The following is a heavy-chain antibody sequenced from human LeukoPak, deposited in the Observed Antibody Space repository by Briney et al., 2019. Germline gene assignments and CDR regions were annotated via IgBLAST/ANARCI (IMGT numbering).Heavy chain of an antibody. J-gene: IGHJ4*02. D-gene: IGHD3-22*01. V-gene: IGHV4-4*07. CDR3: ARILHSSGYYTYFDY. CDR2: IYTSGRT. Sequence: SETLSLTCTVSGGSMSSDYWSWIRQPAGKGLEWVGLIYTSGRTNYNPSLKSRLTMSVDTSKSQFSLKLNSVTAADTAVYYCARILHSSGYYTYFDYWGQGTLVTVSS. CDR1: GGSMSSDY.